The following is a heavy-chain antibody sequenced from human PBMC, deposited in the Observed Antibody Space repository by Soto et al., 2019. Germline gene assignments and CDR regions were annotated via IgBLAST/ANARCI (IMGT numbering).Heavy chain of an antibody. CDR3: ARDTRLYPFDY. CDR2: ILYDGSNQ. V-gene: IGHV3-30-3*01. Sequence: QVQLVESGGGVVQPGRSLRLSCAASGFTFSSYTLHWVRQAPGKGLEWVAFILYDGSNQHYADSVKGRFTISRVNSENTLYLQMNSLRPEDTAVYYCARDTRLYPFDYWGQGTLVTVSS. J-gene: IGHJ4*02. CDR1: GFTFSSYT.